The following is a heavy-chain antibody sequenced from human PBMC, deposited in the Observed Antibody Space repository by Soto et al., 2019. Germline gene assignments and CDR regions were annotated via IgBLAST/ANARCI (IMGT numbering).Heavy chain of an antibody. CDR1: GFTFRSSP. Sequence: GGSLRLSCAVSGFTFRSSPMSWVRRAPGKGLEWVSGINGGDDSEHYVDSVRGRFTIIRDNSKNLLLLQMNSLRVEDTAIYYCAKALLRYFDWLDYYYMDVWGKGTTVTVSS. CDR2: INGGDDSE. CDR3: AKALLRYFDWLDYYYMDV. D-gene: IGHD3-9*01. V-gene: IGHV3-23*01. J-gene: IGHJ6*03.